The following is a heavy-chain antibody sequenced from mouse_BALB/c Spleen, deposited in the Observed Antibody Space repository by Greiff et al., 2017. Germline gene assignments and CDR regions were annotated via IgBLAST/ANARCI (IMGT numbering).Heavy chain of an antibody. CDR1: GYSITSGYY. V-gene: IGHV3-6*02. CDR3: ARDGGVYAMDY. Sequence: EVKLMESGPGLVKPSQSLSLTCSVTGYSITSGYYWYWIRQFPGNKLEWMGYISYDGSNNYNPSLKNRISITRDTSKNQFFLKLNSVTTEDTATYYCARDGGVYAMDYWGQGTSVTVSS. CDR2: ISYDGSN. J-gene: IGHJ4*01.